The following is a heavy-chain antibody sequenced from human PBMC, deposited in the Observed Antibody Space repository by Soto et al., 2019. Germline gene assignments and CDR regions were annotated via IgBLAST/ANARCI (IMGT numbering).Heavy chain of an antibody. CDR3: ARGSGLAGTLSYYYYYGMDV. CDR1: GFTFSSYA. CDR2: ISYDGSNK. V-gene: IGHV3-30-3*01. J-gene: IGHJ6*02. Sequence: GGSLRLSCAASGFTFSSYAMHWVRQAPGKGLEWVAVISYDGSNKYYADSVKGRFTISRDNSKNTLYLQMNSLRAEDTAVYYCARGSGLAGTLSYYYYYGMDVWGQGTTVTVSS. D-gene: IGHD1-1*01.